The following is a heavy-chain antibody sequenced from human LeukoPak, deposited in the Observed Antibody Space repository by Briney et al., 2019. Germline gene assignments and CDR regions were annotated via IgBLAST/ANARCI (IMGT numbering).Heavy chain of an antibody. V-gene: IGHV1-24*01. Sequence: GASEKLSCKVSGYTLSELSMHWVRHAPRPGLELVGGCDAEDGETIYAQKFQGRVTMTEDTSTDTAYMELSSLRSEDTAVYYGATGAWFGELLNYWGQGTLVTVSS. CDR3: ATGAWFGELLNY. CDR1: GYTLSELS. J-gene: IGHJ4*02. D-gene: IGHD3-10*01. CDR2: CDAEDGET.